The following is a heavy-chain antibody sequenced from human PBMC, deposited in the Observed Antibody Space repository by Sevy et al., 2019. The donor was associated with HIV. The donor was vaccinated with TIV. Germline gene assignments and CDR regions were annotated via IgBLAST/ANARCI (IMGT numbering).Heavy chain of an antibody. J-gene: IGHJ6*02. CDR1: GFTFSSYA. Sequence: GGSLRLSCATSGFTFSSYAMSWVRQAPGRGLECVSSISSSGGGTYWADSVKGRFTISRDNSKNTLYLQMNSLRPEDTAVYYCAKDYDSSPNGLDVWGQGTTVTVSS. V-gene: IGHV3-23*01. D-gene: IGHD3-22*01. CDR3: AKDYDSSPNGLDV. CDR2: ISSSGGGT.